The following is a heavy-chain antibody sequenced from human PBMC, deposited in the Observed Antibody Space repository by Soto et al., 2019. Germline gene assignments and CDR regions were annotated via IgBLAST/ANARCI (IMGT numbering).Heavy chain of an antibody. CDR3: ARDSNVVQTPDPRWFDP. CDR2: ISAYNGNT. J-gene: IGHJ5*02. CDR1: GYTFTSYG. Sequence: QVQLVQSGAEVKKPGASVKVSCKASGYTFTSYGISWVRQAPGQGLEWMGWISAYNGNTNYAQKLQGRVTMTTDTSTSTAYMELRSLRSDDTAVYYCARDSNVVQTPDPRWFDPWGQGTLVTVSS. V-gene: IGHV1-18*01. D-gene: IGHD1-1*01.